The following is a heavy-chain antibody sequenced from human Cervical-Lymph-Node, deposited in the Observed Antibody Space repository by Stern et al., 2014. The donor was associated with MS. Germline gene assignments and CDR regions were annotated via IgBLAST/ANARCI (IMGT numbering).Heavy chain of an antibody. D-gene: IGHD4-23*01. CDR1: GYNVTTYA. CDR2: INTKTGNP. V-gene: IGHV7-4-1*02. Sequence: QVQLVQSGSELRKPGASVKVSCKASGYNVTTYAMNWVRQAPGQGLEWMGWINTKTGNPTFAQGFTGRFVFSLDTSINTAYLQITSLKAEDFAVYYCATWGAGNSPPLFYWGQGTLVTVSS. CDR3: ATWGAGNSPPLFY. J-gene: IGHJ4*02.